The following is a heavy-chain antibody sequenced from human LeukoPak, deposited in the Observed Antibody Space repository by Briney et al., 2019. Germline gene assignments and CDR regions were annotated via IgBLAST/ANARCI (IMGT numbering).Heavy chain of an antibody. J-gene: IGHJ5*02. CDR3: ARVRPSVVIPAAIYWFDP. V-gene: IGHV1-2*02. CDR1: GYTFTGYY. Sequence: ASVKVSCKASGYTFTGYYMHWARQAPGQGLEWMGWINPNSGGTNYAQKFQGRVTMTRDTSISTAYMALSRLRPDDTAVYYCARVRPSVVIPAAIYWFDPWGQGTLVTVSS. D-gene: IGHD2-2*01. CDR2: INPNSGGT.